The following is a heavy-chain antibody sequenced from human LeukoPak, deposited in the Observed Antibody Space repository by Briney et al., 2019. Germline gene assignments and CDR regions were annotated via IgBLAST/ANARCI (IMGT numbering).Heavy chain of an antibody. CDR3: VRDSYMFGSDY. V-gene: IGHV3-21*01. J-gene: IGHJ4*02. D-gene: IGHD3-10*02. CDR2: ITSSSSYI. CDR1: GFTFSSYT. Sequence: GGSLRLSCAASGFTFSSYTMNWVRQAPGKGLEWVSSITSSSSYIYYADSVKGRFTISRDNAKNSLYLQMNSLRAEDTAVYYCVRDSYMFGSDYWGQGTLVTVSS.